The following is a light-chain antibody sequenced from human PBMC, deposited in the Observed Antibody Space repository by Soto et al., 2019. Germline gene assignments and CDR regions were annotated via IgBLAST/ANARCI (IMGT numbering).Light chain of an antibody. Sequence: EIVLTQSPATLSVSPGERATLSCRASQSIISNLAWYQQKPGQAPRLLIYGASTVAYGVPGRFSDSGSGTEFTLTISRLQSEDFAVYYCQKYSDWPRTFGRGTKVEIK. V-gene: IGKV3-15*01. J-gene: IGKJ4*02. CDR2: GAS. CDR1: QSIISN. CDR3: QKYSDWPRT.